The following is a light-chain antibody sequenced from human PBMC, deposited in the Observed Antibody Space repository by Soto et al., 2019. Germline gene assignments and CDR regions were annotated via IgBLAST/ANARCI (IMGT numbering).Light chain of an antibody. J-gene: IGKJ4*01. CDR3: QQYHTYPT. CDR1: QNIDRS. V-gene: IGKV1D-16*01. CDR2: GAS. Sequence: DIQMTQSPSSLSASVGDRVTITCRASQNIDRSLAWYQQESDKAPKSLIYGASSLQSGVPSRFSGSGSGTDFTLTISSLQPEDFATYYCQQYHTYPTFGGGTKVEIQ.